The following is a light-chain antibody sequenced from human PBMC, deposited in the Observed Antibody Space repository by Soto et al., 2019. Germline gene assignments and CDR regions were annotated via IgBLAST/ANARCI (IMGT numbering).Light chain of an antibody. CDR3: QSYDSGLSGSRV. V-gene: IGLV1-40*01. CDR1: SSNIGAGYD. J-gene: IGLJ1*01. CDR2: GNS. Sequence: QSVLTQAPSVSGAPGQRVTISCTGSSSNIGAGYDVHWYQRLPGTAPKLLIYGNSNRPSGVPDRFSGSKSGTSASLAITGLQAEDEADYYCQSYDSGLSGSRVFGNGTKVTVL.